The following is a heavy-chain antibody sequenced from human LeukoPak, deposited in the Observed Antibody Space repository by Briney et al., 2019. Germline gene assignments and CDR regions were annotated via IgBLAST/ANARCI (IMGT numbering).Heavy chain of an antibody. D-gene: IGHD4-11*01. CDR3: AKEGTTVTSFDY. CDR1: GFTFNTYW. Sequence: GGSLRLSCAASGFTFNTYWMHWVRQAPGKGLEWVSAISGSGGSTYYADSVKGRFTISRDNAKNSLYLQMNSLRAEDTAVYYCAKEGTTVTSFDYWGQGTLVTVSS. CDR2: ISGSGGST. J-gene: IGHJ4*02. V-gene: IGHV3-23*01.